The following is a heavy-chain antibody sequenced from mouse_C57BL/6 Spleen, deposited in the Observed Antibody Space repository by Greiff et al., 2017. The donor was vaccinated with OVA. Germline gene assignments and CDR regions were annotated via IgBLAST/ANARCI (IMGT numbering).Heavy chain of an antibody. Sequence: EVKLVESGGGLVKPGGSLKLSCAASGFTFSSYAMSWVRQTPEKRLEWVATISDGGSYTYYPDNVKGRFTIARDNAKNNLYLQMSHLKSEDTAMYYGARDPNSSGTRLCDYWGQGTTLTVSS. CDR2: ISDGGSYT. J-gene: IGHJ2*01. D-gene: IGHD3-2*02. V-gene: IGHV5-4*01. CDR1: GFTFSSYA. CDR3: ARDPNSSGTRLCDY.